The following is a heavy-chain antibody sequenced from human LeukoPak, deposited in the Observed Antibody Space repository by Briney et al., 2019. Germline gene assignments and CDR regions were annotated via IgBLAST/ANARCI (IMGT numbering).Heavy chain of an antibody. CDR3: ARHYDSSGYWYYFDY. Sequence: SETLSLTCTVSGGSISSYYWSWIRQPPGKGLEWIGYIYYSGSSNYNPSLKSRVTISVDTSKNQFSLKLSSVTAADTAVYYCARHYDSSGYWYYFDYWGQGALVTVSS. CDR2: IYYSGSS. D-gene: IGHD3-22*01. J-gene: IGHJ4*02. CDR1: GGSISSYY. V-gene: IGHV4-59*08.